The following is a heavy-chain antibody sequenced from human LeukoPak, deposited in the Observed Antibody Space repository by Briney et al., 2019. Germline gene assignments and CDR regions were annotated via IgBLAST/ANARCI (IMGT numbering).Heavy chain of an antibody. Sequence: SGGSLRLSCAASGFTFSSYGMHWVRQAPGKGLEWVAVISYDGSNKYYADSVKGRFTISRDNSKNTLYLQMNSLRAEDTAVYYCARGVPLGYCTYGVCYPPYYFDYWGQGTLVTASS. CDR1: GFTFSSYG. V-gene: IGHV3-30*03. J-gene: IGHJ4*02. CDR2: ISYDGSNK. CDR3: ARGVPLGYCTYGVCYPPYYFDY. D-gene: IGHD2-8*01.